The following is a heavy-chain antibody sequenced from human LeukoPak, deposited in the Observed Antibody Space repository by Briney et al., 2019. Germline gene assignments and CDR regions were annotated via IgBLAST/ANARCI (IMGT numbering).Heavy chain of an antibody. V-gene: IGHV1-2*02. CDR3: ARDRGNYYGSGSYYIP. CDR1: GHTFTAYY. J-gene: IGHJ5*02. Sequence: ASVKVSCKASGHTFTAYYVHWVRQAPGQGLEWMGWINPNSGGANYAQEFQGRVTMTRDTSISTAYMELSRLRSDDTAVYYCARDRGNYYGSGSYYIPWGQGTLVTVSS. CDR2: INPNSGGA. D-gene: IGHD3-10*01.